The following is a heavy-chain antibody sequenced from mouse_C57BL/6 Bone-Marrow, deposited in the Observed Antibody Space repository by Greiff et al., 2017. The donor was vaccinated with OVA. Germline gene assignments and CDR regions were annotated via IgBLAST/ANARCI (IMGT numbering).Heavy chain of an antibody. CDR3: ARHDYGSSPYALDY. CDR2: IWSDGST. D-gene: IGHD1-1*01. CDR1: GFSLTSYG. V-gene: IGHV2-6-1*01. Sequence: QVQLKESGPGLVAPSQSLSITCTVSGFSLTSYGVHWVRQPPGKGLEWLVVIWSDGSTTYNSALKSRLSISNDNSKRQVFLKSNSIHTDDTAMYYCARHDYGSSPYALDYWGQGTTLTVSA. J-gene: IGHJ2*01.